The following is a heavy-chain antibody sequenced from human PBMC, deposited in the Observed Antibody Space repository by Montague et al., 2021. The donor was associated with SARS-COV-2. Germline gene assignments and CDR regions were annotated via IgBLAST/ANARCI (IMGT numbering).Heavy chain of an antibody. D-gene: IGHD3-10*01. V-gene: IGHV3-21*01. CDR1: GFTFSSYS. CDR2: ISISSSYI. CDR3: ARDMTMVRGVIYFDY. Sequence: SLRLSCAASGFTFSSYSMNWVRQAPGKGLEWVSPISISSSYIYYADSVKGRFTISRDNAKNSLYLQMNSLRAKDTAVYYCARDMTMVRGVIYFDYWGQGTLVTVSS. J-gene: IGHJ4*02.